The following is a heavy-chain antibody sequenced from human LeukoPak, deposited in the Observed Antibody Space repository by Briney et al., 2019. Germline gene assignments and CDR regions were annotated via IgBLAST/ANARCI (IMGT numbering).Heavy chain of an antibody. CDR1: GFTVSSNY. J-gene: IGHJ4*02. CDR2: IYSGGST. D-gene: IGHD3/OR15-3a*01. CDR3: ARHQFAFGLFDY. Sequence: PGGSLRLSCAASGFTVSSNYMSWVRQAPGKGLEWVSVIYSGGSTYYADSVKGRFTISRDSSKNTLYLQMTSLRAEDTDVYYCARHQFAFGLFDYWGQGTLVTVSS. V-gene: IGHV3-53*01.